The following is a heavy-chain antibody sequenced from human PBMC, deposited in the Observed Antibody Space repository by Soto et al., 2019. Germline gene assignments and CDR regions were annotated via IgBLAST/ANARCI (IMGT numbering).Heavy chain of an antibody. V-gene: IGHV4-59*08. CDR2: IYYSGST. CDR3: ARGGERSWIQLWS. CDR1: GGSISSYY. J-gene: IGHJ5*02. Sequence: QVQLQESVPGLVKPSETLSLTCTVSGGSISSYYWSWIRQPPGKGLEWIGYIYYSGSTNYNPSLKSRVTISVDTSKNQFSLKLSSVTAADTAVYYCARGGERSWIQLWSWGQGTLVTVSS. D-gene: IGHD5-18*01.